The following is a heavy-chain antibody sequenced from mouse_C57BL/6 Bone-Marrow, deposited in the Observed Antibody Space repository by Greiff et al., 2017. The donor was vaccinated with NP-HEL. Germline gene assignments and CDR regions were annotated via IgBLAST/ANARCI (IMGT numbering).Heavy chain of an antibody. D-gene: IGHD2-12*01. V-gene: IGHV1-4*01. Sequence: VQLQQSGAELARPGASVKMSCKASGYTFTSYTMHWVKQRPGQGLEWIGYINPSSGYTKYNQKFKDKATLTADKSSSPAYMQLSSLTSEDSAVFYCARRYDRSFDYWGQGTTLTVSS. CDR3: ARRYDRSFDY. CDR1: GYTFTSYT. CDR2: INPSSGYT. J-gene: IGHJ2*01.